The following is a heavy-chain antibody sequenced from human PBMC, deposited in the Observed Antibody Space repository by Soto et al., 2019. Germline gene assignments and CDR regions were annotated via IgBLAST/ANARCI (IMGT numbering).Heavy chain of an antibody. J-gene: IGHJ4*02. D-gene: IGHD2-8*01. CDR2: IIPIFGTA. CDR3: ARGGLIKQWPPRDX. CDR1: GGTFSSYA. V-gene: IGHV1-69*13. Sequence: ASVKVSCKASGGTFSSYAISWVRQAPGQGLEWMGGIIPIFGTANYAQKFQGRVTITADESTSTAYMELSSLRSGETAVYYCARGGLIKQWPPRDXWGQGTPVTVSX.